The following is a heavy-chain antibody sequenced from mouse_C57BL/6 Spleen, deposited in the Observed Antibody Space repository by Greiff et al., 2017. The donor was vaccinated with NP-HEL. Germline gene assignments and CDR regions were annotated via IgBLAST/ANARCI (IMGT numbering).Heavy chain of an antibody. D-gene: IGHD2-3*01. CDR2: ISSGSSTI. CDR1: GFTFSDYG. Sequence: EVHLVESGGGLVKPGGSLKLSCAASGFTFSDYGMHWVRQAPEKGLEWVAYISSGSSTIYYADTVKGRFTISRDNAKNTLFLQMTSLRSEDTAMYYGARDGYYRGAWFAYWGQGTLVTVSA. J-gene: IGHJ3*01. CDR3: ARDGYYRGAWFAY. V-gene: IGHV5-17*01.